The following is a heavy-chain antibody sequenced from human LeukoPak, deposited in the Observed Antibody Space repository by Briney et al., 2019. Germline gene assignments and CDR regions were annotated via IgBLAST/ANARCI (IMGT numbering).Heavy chain of an antibody. CDR2: FDPEDGET. V-gene: IGHV1-24*01. Sequence: ASVKVSCKVSGYTLTELSMHWVRQAPAKGLEVMGGFDPEDGETIYAQKFQGRVTMTDDTSTDTAYMERSSLRSEEMAVYFCATDRTSLYSGGQGTLATVSS. CDR1: GYTLTELS. CDR3: ATDRTSLYS. D-gene: IGHD2-2*01. J-gene: IGHJ4*01.